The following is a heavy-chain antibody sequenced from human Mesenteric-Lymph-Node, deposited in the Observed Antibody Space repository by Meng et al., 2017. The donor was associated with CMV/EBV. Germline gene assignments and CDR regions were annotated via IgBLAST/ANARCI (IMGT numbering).Heavy chain of an antibody. CDR2: IRYDGSNE. V-gene: IGHV3-30*02. D-gene: IGHD2-15*01. Sequence: GGSLRLSCGASGFTFSSWGMHWVRQAPGKGLEWVAIIRYDGSNEYYADSVKGRFTISRDNSKNTLFLQMNSLRAEDTAVYYCVKERVVAAVKHGDFDYWGQGTLVTVSS. CDR1: GFTFSSWG. J-gene: IGHJ4*02. CDR3: VKERVVAAVKHGDFDY.